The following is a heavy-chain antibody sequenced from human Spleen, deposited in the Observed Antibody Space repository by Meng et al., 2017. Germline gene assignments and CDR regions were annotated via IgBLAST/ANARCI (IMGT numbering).Heavy chain of an antibody. CDR1: GGSFSDYY. Sequence: QVHVQESGPGLVKPSETLSLTCVVSGGSFSDYYWSWIRQPPGKGLEWIGEINHSGSTNYNPSLESRATISVDTSQNNLSLKLSSVTAADSAVYYCARGPTTMAHDFDYWGQGTLVTVSS. V-gene: IGHV4-34*01. D-gene: IGHD4-11*01. CDR2: INHSGST. J-gene: IGHJ4*02. CDR3: ARGPTTMAHDFDY.